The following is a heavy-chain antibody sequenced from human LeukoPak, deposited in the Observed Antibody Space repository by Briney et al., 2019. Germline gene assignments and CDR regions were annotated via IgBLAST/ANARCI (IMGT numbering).Heavy chain of an antibody. J-gene: IGHJ3*02. CDR2: MNPNSGNT. CDR3: ARGLNYYDSSGYYESPYAFDI. V-gene: IGHV1-8*03. D-gene: IGHD3-22*01. CDR1: GYTFTGYD. Sequence: GASVKVSCKASGYTFTGYDINWVRQATGQGLEWMGWMNPNSGNTGYAQKFQGRVTITRNTSISTAYMELSSLRSEDTAVYYCARGLNYYDSSGYYESPYAFDIWGQGTMVTVSS.